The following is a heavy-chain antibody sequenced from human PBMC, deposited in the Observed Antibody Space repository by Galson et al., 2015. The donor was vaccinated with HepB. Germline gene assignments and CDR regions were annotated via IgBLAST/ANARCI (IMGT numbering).Heavy chain of an antibody. CDR3: AAVGYWAAHYRGNLDF. V-gene: IGHV1-58*01. CDR2: IVVGSGNT. CDR1: GFTFTNSA. D-gene: IGHD3/OR15-3a*01. J-gene: IGHJ4*02. Sequence: QSGAEVKKPGASVKVSCKASGFTFTNSAVHWVRQTRGQRPEWMGWIVVGSGNTNYAQNFQERITITWDMSTSTAYMNLSSLRSEDTAVYYCAAVGYWAAHYRGNLDFWGQGTLVTVSS.